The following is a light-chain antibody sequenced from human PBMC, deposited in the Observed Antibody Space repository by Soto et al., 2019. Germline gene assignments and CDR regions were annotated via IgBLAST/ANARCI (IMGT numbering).Light chain of an antibody. CDR2: DVS. V-gene: IGLV2-14*01. CDR3: SSYTSSNTYV. J-gene: IGLJ1*01. CDR1: SSDVGGYNY. Sequence: QSALTQPASVSGSPGQSFTISCTGTSSDVGGYNYVSWYQQHPGKAPKLMIYDVSNRPSGVSNRFSGSKSGNTASLTISGLQAEDEADYYCSSYTSSNTYVFGTGTKLTVL.